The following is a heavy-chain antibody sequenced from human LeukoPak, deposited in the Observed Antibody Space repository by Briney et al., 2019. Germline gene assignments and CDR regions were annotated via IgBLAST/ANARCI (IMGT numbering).Heavy chain of an antibody. Sequence: GGSLRLSCSASGFTFSSYAMYWVRQAPGKGLEYVSAITSNGGSAYYADSVKGRFTISRDNSRNRLYLQMSSLRADDTAVYYCVGFRATAGLYWGQGTLVTVSS. J-gene: IGHJ4*02. CDR1: GFTFSSYA. D-gene: IGHD6-13*01. CDR2: ITSNGGSA. CDR3: VGFRATAGLY. V-gene: IGHV3-64D*06.